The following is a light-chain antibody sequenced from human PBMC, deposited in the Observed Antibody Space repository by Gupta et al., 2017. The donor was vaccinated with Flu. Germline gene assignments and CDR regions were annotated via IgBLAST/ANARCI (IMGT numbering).Light chain of an antibody. CDR2: AAS. CDR1: QGISNY. Sequence: PSSLSASVGNRVTITCRARQGISNYLAWYQQKPGKDPKLLIYAASTGKSGVPSRFSGSGSGTDFTLTISSLQPEDVANYYCQNENSSLWTFGQGTKVEIK. V-gene: IGKV1-27*01. J-gene: IGKJ1*01. CDR3: QNENSSLWT.